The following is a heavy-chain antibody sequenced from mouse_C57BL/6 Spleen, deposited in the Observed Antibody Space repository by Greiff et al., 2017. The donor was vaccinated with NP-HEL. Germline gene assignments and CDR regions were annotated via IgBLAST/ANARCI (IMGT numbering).Heavy chain of an antibody. Sequence: EVKVEESGGGLVQPGGSMKLSCVASGFTFSNYWMNWVRQSPEKGLEWVAQIRLKSDNYATHYAESVKGRFTISRDDSKSSVYLQMNNLRAEDTGIYYCTGRSGSAWFAYWGQGTLVTVSA. CDR2: IRLKSDNYAT. CDR1: GFTFSNYW. CDR3: TGRSGSAWFAY. J-gene: IGHJ3*01. D-gene: IGHD2-2*01. V-gene: IGHV6-3*01.